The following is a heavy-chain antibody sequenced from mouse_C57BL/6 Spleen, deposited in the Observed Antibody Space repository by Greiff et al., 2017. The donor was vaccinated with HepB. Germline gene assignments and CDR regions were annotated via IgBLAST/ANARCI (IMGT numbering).Heavy chain of an antibody. J-gene: IGHJ3*01. CDR1: GFTFSSYG. CDR3: ARLYYGNYVFAY. CDR2: ISSGGSYT. D-gene: IGHD2-1*01. Sequence: EVKVVESGGDLVKPGGSLKLSCAASGFTFSSYGMSWVRQTPDKRLEWVATISSGGSYTYYPDSVKGRFTISRDNAKNTLYLQMSSLKSEDTAMYYCARLYYGNYVFAYWGQGTLVTVSA. V-gene: IGHV5-6*01.